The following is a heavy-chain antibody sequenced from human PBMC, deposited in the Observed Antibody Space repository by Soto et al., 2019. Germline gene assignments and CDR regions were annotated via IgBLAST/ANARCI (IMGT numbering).Heavy chain of an antibody. CDR2: IYPGDSDT. V-gene: IGHV5-51*01. CDR3: ARRGRDGYNYIYYFDY. J-gene: IGHJ4*02. D-gene: IGHD5-12*01. Sequence: PGESLTISCKVSGYSFTSYWIVWVLQMPGKGLEWMGIIYPGDSDTRYSPSFQGQVTISADKSISTAYLQWSSLKASDTAMYYCARRGRDGYNYIYYFDYWGQGTLVTVSS. CDR1: GYSFTSYW.